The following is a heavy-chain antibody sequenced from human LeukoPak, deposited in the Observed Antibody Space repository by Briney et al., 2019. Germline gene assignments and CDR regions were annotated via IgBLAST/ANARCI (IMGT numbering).Heavy chain of an antibody. CDR1: GFTFSSYA. Sequence: GGSLRLSCAASGFTFSSYAMSWVRQAPGKGLEWVSAISGSGGSTYYADSVMGRFTISRDNSKNTLYLQMNSLRAEDTAVYYCAKVSPRNYYDSSGYFDYWGQGTLVTVSS. CDR2: ISGSGGST. V-gene: IGHV3-23*01. J-gene: IGHJ4*02. D-gene: IGHD3-22*01. CDR3: AKVSPRNYYDSSGYFDY.